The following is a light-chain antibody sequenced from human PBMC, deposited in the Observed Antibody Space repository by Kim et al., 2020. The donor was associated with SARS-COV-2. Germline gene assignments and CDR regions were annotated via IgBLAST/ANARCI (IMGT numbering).Light chain of an antibody. J-gene: IGKJ1*01. V-gene: IGKV3-11*01. Sequence: SPGERATLSCRASQSVSSSLAWYQQKHGQTPRVVIYDASNRATGIPARFSGSGSGTDFTLTISSLEPEDFAVYYCHQPNNGWTFGQGTKVDIK. CDR3: HQPNNGWT. CDR2: DAS. CDR1: QSVSSS.